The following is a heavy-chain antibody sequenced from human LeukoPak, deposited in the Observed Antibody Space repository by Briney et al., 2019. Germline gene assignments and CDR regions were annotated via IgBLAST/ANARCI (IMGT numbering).Heavy chain of an antibody. CDR3: AKDTGYTSGRLDY. CDR2: ISGSGGST. Sequence: GGSLRLSCAASGFTFSSYAMSWVRQAPGKGLEWVSAISGSGGSTYYADSVKGRFTISRDNSKNTLFLQMNSLTTEDTAVYYCAKDTGYTSGRLDYWGQGNLVTVSS. D-gene: IGHD6-19*01. J-gene: IGHJ4*01. CDR1: GFTFSSYA. V-gene: IGHV3-23*01.